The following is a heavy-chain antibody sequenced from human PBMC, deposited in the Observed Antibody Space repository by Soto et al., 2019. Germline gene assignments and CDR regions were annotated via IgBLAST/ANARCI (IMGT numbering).Heavy chain of an antibody. J-gene: IGHJ4*02. D-gene: IGHD5-18*01. CDR1: GFTFNTYG. V-gene: IGHV3-33*01. Sequence: QVQLVESGGGVVQPGTSLRLSCAASGFTFNTYGFHWVRQAPGKGLEWVAVIWSAGHNKYYTGSVRGRFTISRDGSKNTLDPPTNSRRVEDTAGYNWGRIQPDTIMALDYWCQGTVVTVS. CDR2: IWSAGHNK. CDR3: GRIQPDTIMALDY.